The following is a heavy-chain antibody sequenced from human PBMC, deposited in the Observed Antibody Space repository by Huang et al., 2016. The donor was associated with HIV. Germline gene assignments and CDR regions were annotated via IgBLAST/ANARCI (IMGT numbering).Heavy chain of an antibody. CDR1: GFSISSYW. Sequence: EVQLVESGGGLVQPGGSRSLSCEASGFSISSYWMHWVRQAPGKGLGWVSRINSDGSSTSYADSVKGRFTISRDNAKNTLYLQMNSLRAEDTAVYYCARDPRIQSWLNFFDYWGQGTLVSVSS. CDR3: ARDPRIQSWLNFFDY. CDR2: INSDGSST. V-gene: IGHV3-74*01. D-gene: IGHD3-22*01. J-gene: IGHJ4*02.